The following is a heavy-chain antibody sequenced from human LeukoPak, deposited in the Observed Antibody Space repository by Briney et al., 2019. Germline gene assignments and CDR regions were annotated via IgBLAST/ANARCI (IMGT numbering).Heavy chain of an antibody. Sequence: PGGSLRLSCAASGFTFSSYAMSWVRQAPGKGLEWVSAISGSGGSTYYADSVKGRFTISRDNSKNTLYLQMNSLRAEDTAVYYCAKDLKTVVTPSLYYFDYWGQGTLVTVSS. CDR2: ISGSGGST. D-gene: IGHD4-23*01. J-gene: IGHJ4*02. CDR3: AKDLKTVVTPSLYYFDY. V-gene: IGHV3-23*01. CDR1: GFTFSSYA.